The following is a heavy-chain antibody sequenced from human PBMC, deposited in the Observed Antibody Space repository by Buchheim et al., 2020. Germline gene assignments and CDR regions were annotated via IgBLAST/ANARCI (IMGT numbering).Heavy chain of an antibody. CDR2: ISYDGSNK. Sequence: QVQLVESGGGVVQPGRSLRLSCAASGFTFSSYGMHWVRQAPGKGLEWVAVISYDGSNKYYADSVKGRFTISRDNSKNTLYLQMNSLRAEDTAVYYCAKDRGSSYYYGMDVWGQGTT. CDR3: AKDRGSSYYYGMDV. CDR1: GFTFSSYG. J-gene: IGHJ6*02. V-gene: IGHV3-30*18. D-gene: IGHD3-16*01.